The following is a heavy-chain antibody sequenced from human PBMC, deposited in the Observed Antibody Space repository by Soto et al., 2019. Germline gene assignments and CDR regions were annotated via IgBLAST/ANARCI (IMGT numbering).Heavy chain of an antibody. CDR1: GDSISSYY. V-gene: IGHV4-59*05. D-gene: IGHD3-3*01. Sequence: SETLSLTCTVSGDSISSYYWSWIRQPPGKGLEWIGSIYYRGSTYYNPSLKSRDTISVDTSKNQFSLKLSSVTAANTAVYYCERGINPTGIGPSGQKRFYYYYVWEFWGQGPTVTASS. J-gene: IGHJ6*02. CDR2: IYYRGST. CDR3: ERGINPTGIGPSGQKRFYYYYVWEF.